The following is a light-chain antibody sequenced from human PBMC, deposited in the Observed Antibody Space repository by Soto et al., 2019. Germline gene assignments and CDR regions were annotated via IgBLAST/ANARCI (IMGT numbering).Light chain of an antibody. V-gene: IGKV3-11*01. CDR3: QQRSDWPWT. CDR1: QSVTDY. J-gene: IGKJ1*01. Sequence: EIVLTQSPATLSLSPGERGTLSCRASQSVTDYLGWYQQKPGQAPRLLVYDVSNRAPGIPARFSGGGSGTNVTLTISNLEPEDFAVYYCQQRSDWPWTFGQGTKVEFK. CDR2: DVS.